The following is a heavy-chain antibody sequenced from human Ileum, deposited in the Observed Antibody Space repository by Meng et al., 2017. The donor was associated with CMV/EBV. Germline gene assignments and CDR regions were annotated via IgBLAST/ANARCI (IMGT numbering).Heavy chain of an antibody. D-gene: IGHD2-2*03. Sequence: QVHLVQSGAEVKKPGSSVKVSCKASGGSLNSFSITWVRQAPGQGLEWMGGILPLFNISYYAQSFQGRIIITADESTSTVYVELRNLRYDDTAMYYCARDGYYPSRVFDYWGLGTLVTVSS. CDR2: ILPLFNIS. CDR1: GGSLNSFS. CDR3: ARDGYYPSRVFDY. V-gene: IGHV1-69*12. J-gene: IGHJ4*01.